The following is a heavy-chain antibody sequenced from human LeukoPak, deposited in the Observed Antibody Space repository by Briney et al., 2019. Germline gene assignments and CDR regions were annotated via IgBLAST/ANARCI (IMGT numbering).Heavy chain of an antibody. CDR1: GFTVSSNY. V-gene: IGHV3-53*01. J-gene: IGHJ4*02. Sequence: GGSLRLSCAASGFTVSSNYMSWVRQAPGKGLEWVSVIYSGGSTYYADSVKARFTISRDNSKNTLYLQMNSLRAEDTAVYYCARGELDTAMATYLDYWGQGTLVTVSS. CDR3: ARGELDTAMATYLDY. D-gene: IGHD5-18*01. CDR2: IYSGGST.